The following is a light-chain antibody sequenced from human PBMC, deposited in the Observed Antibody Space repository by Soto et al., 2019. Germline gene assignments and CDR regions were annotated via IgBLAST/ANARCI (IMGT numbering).Light chain of an antibody. Sequence: QSALTQPASVSGSPGQSITISCTGTSNDVGGYDLVSWYQHHPGKAPKLLIYESNKRPSGVSDRFSGSRSGTTASLTISALRPDDEADYSCCSFAGGATFVFGGGTKLTVL. CDR2: ESN. CDR1: SNDVGGYDL. J-gene: IGLJ3*02. V-gene: IGLV2-23*03. CDR3: CSFAGGATFV.